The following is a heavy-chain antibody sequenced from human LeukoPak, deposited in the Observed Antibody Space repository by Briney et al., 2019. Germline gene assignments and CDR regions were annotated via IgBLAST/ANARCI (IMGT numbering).Heavy chain of an antibody. CDR2: ISVYNGNT. D-gene: IGHD1-26*01. Sequence: ASVKVYCKASSYTLRNYDISWVRQAPGQGLEWMGWISVYNGNTNFAQKFQGRVTMTTDTSTSTAYMELRSLRSDDTAMYYCARVDAGNYYGHDYWGQGTLVTVTS. CDR1: SYTLRNYD. V-gene: IGHV1-18*01. CDR3: ARVDAGNYYGHDY. J-gene: IGHJ4*02.